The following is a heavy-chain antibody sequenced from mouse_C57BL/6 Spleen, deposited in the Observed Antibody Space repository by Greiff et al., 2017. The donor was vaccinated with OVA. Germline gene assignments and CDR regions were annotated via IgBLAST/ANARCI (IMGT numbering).Heavy chain of an antibody. CDR3: TVDYYGSSFAY. CDR1: GFTFSNYW. V-gene: IGHV6-3*01. D-gene: IGHD1-1*01. CDR2: IRLKSDNYAT. Sequence: QLVESGGGLVQPGGSMKLSCVASGFTFSNYWMNWVRQSPEKGLEWVAQIRLKSDNYATHYAESVKGRFTISRDDSKSSVYLQMNNLRAEDTGIYYCTVDYYGSSFAYWGQGTLVTVSA. J-gene: IGHJ3*01.